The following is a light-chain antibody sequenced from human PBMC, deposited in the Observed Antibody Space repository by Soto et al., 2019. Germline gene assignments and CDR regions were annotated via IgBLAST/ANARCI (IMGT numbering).Light chain of an antibody. J-gene: IGKJ1*01. V-gene: IGKV3-20*01. CDR3: QQDGSSPTR. CDR2: GAS. CDR1: QSVFNNH. Sequence: IVLTQYHGTLSFSXXERATSSCSASQSVFNNHIGSYQQKPGQAPRRLIFGASFRATGIPDSFSGSGSGTDFTLTISRLEPEDFAVYYCQQDGSSPTRFCHGTKVDI.